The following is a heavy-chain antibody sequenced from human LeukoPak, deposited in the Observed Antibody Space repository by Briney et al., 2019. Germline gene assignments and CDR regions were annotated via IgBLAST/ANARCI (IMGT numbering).Heavy chain of an antibody. Sequence: GGSLRLSCAGSGFTFSSYTMSWVRQAPGKGLEWVSTIGGSGGTTYYADSVKGRFTISRDNSKDTLSLQMNSLRAEDTAIYYCAKDSGRYCSTTTCYTVGYFDLWGRGTLVTVSS. CDR1: GFTFSSYT. CDR2: IGGSGGTT. V-gene: IGHV3-23*01. CDR3: AKDSGRYCSTTTCYTVGYFDL. J-gene: IGHJ2*01. D-gene: IGHD2-2*02.